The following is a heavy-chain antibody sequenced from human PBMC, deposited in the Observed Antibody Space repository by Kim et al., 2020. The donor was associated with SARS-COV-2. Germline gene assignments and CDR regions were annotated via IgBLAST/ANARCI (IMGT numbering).Heavy chain of an antibody. CDR2: INAGNGNT. J-gene: IGHJ3*02. D-gene: IGHD6-13*01. Sequence: ASVKVSCKASGYTFTSYAMHWVRQAPGQRLEWMGWINAGNGNTKYSQKFQGRVTITRDTSASTAYMELSSLRSEDTAVYYCARGSSSWHDAFDIWGQGTMVTVSS. CDR1: GYTFTSYA. V-gene: IGHV1-3*01. CDR3: ARGSSSWHDAFDI.